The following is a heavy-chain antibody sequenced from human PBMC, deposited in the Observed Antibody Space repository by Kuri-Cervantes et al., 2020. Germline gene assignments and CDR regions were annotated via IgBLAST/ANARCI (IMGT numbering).Heavy chain of an antibody. CDR3: ARDRDPIVVVIGYFQH. J-gene: IGHJ1*01. CDR2: ISWNSGSI. D-gene: IGHD3-22*01. Sequence: GGSLRLSCAASGFTFDDYAMHWVRQAPGKGQEWVSGISWNSGSIGYADSVKGRFTISRDNAKNSLYLQMNSLRAEDTAVYYCARDRDPIVVVIGYFQHWGQGTLVTVSS. CDR1: GFTFDDYA. V-gene: IGHV3-9*01.